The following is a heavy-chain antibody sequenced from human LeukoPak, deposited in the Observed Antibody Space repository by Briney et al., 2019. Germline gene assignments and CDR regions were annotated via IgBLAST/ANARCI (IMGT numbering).Heavy chain of an antibody. CDR2: ISSSSSYI. J-gene: IGHJ4*02. V-gene: IGHV3-21*01. Sequence: GGSLRLSCAASGFTFSSYSMNWVRQAPGKGLEWVSSISSSSSYIYYADSVKGRFTISRDNAKNSLYLQMNSLRAEDTAVYYCAREDGSGSYYGDYWGQGTLVTVSS. CDR3: AREDGSGSYYGDY. D-gene: IGHD3-10*01. CDR1: GFTFSSYS.